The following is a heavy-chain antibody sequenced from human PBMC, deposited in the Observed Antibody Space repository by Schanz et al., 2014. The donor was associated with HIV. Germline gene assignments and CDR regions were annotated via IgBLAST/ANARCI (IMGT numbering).Heavy chain of an antibody. Sequence: HLVQSGAEVKRPGSSVKVSCKVTGGTFSIIAINWVRQAPGQGLHWMGGLAPVSTTAHLAKRFKGRVTITADQSTNTGYMELSRLDSEDTAVYYCATSTPYLYDPDAFDIWGQGTLVTVSS. D-gene: IGHD3-16*01. CDR3: ATSTPYLYDPDAFDI. CDR1: GGTFSIIA. V-gene: IGHV1-69*01. J-gene: IGHJ3*02. CDR2: LAPVSTTA.